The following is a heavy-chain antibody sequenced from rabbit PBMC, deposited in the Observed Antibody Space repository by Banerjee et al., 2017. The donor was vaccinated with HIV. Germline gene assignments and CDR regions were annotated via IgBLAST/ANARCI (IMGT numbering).Heavy chain of an antibody. CDR1: GFSFSSNYW. Sequence: QEQLEESGGDLVKPEGSLTITCTASGFSFSSNYWICWVRQAPGKGLEWIGCIATGGSGSTYYASWAKGRFTISKTSSTTVTLQMTSLTAADTATYFCARDLAGVTGWNFGLWGQGTLVTVS. CDR3: ARDLAGVTGWNFGL. D-gene: IGHD4-1*01. V-gene: IGHV1S45*01. CDR2: IATGGSGST. J-gene: IGHJ6*01.